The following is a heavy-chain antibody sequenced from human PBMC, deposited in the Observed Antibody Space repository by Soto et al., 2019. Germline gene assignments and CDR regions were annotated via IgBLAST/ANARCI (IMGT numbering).Heavy chain of an antibody. J-gene: IGHJ4*02. D-gene: IGHD3-22*01. CDR1: GGSVSSGDYH. V-gene: IGHV4-61*08. CDR2: IYYSGST. Sequence: SETLSLTCTVSGGSVSSGDYHWSWIRQPPGKGLEWIGYIYYSGSTNYNPSLKSRVTISVDTSKNQFSLKLSSVTAADTAVYYCARGSYDSSGYYLYFDYWGQGTLVTVSS. CDR3: ARGSYDSSGYYLYFDY.